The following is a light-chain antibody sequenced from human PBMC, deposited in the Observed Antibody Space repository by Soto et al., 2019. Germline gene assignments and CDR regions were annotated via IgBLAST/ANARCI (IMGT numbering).Light chain of an antibody. CDR3: QHYDGYKWT. Sequence: DIQMTQSPSTLSASVGDIVTITCRASQSLGSWLAWYRQKPGKAPKLLMSKASSLESGVPSRFSGSGSGTEFTLTISSLQTDDFAPSYCQHYDGYKWTFGQGTRVEVK. J-gene: IGKJ1*01. CDR1: QSLGSW. V-gene: IGKV1-5*03. CDR2: KAS.